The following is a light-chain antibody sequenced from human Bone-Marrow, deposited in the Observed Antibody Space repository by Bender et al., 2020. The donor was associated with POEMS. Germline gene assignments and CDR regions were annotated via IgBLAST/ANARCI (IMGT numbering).Light chain of an antibody. CDR1: SSDIGFYNY. V-gene: IGLV2-14*01. CDR2: EVS. J-gene: IGLJ3*02. Sequence: QSALTQPASVSGSPGQSVTISCTGTSSDIGFYNYVSWYQQHPGKAPTLMIFEVSNRPSGVANRFSGSKSGNQAPLTIAGLQSEDEAEYYCASYTTRGARVFGGGTKLPVL. CDR3: ASYTTRGARV.